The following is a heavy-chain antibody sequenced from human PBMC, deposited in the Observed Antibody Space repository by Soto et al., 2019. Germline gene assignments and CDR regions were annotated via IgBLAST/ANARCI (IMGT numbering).Heavy chain of an antibody. CDR3: ARDGSSGYDSEVGFDY. Sequence: QVQLQESGPGLVKPSQTLSLTCTVSGGSISSGGYYWSWIRQHPGKGLEWIGYIYYSGSTYYNPSLKRRVTISVETSKNQFSLKLSSVTAADTAVYYCARDGSSGYDSEVGFDYWGQGTLVTVSS. D-gene: IGHD5-12*01. CDR2: IYYSGST. J-gene: IGHJ4*02. CDR1: GGSISSGGYY. V-gene: IGHV4-31*03.